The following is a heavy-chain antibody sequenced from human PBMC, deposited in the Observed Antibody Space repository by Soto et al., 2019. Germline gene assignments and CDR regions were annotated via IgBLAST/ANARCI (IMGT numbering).Heavy chain of an antibody. D-gene: IGHD1-26*01. J-gene: IGHJ3*02. CDR2: INPNSGGT. CDR1: GYTFTGYY. V-gene: IGHV1-2*02. CDR3: ARTTRGANRGAFDI. Sequence: ASVKVSCKASGYTFTGYYMHWVRQAPGQGLEWMGWINPNSGGTNYAQKFQGRVTMTRDTSISTAYMELSRLRSDDTAVYYCARTTRGANRGAFDIWGQGTMVTVSS.